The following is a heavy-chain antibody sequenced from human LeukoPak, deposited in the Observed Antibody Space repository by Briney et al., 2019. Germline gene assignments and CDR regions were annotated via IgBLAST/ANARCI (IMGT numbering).Heavy chain of an antibody. Sequence: ASVKVSCKASGYSFTSNYIHWVRQAPGQGLEWMGMIYPRDGSTSYAQKFQGRVTVTRDTSTSTVHMELSGLRSEDTAVYYCARDQEAFDYWGQGTLVTXSS. V-gene: IGHV1-46*01. J-gene: IGHJ4*02. CDR2: IYPRDGST. CDR3: ARDQEAFDY. CDR1: GYSFTSNY.